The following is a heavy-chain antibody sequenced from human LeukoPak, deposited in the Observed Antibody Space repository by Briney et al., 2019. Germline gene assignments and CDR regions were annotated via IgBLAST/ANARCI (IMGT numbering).Heavy chain of an antibody. Sequence: SGGSLRLSCAASGFTFSSYAMHWVRQAPGKGLEWVAVISYDGSNKYYADSVKGRFTISRNNSKNTLYLQMNSLRAEDTAVYYCARDRARFGELPPKYWGQGTLVTVPS. CDR3: ARDRARFGELPPKY. CDR1: GFTFSSYA. J-gene: IGHJ4*02. CDR2: ISYDGSNK. V-gene: IGHV3-30-3*01. D-gene: IGHD3-10*02.